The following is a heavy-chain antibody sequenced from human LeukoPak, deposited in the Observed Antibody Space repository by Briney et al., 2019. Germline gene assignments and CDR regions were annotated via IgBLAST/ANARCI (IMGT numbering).Heavy chain of an antibody. Sequence: SETLSLTCTVSGGSISSYYWSWIRQPPGKGLEWIGYVYYSGSTNHNPSLKSRVTISVDTSKNQFSLKLSSVTAADTAVYYCARNPSYDILTGYSDYYGMDVWGQGTTVTVSS. J-gene: IGHJ6*02. CDR2: VYYSGST. V-gene: IGHV4-59*01. D-gene: IGHD3-9*01. CDR3: ARNPSYDILTGYSDYYGMDV. CDR1: GGSISSYY.